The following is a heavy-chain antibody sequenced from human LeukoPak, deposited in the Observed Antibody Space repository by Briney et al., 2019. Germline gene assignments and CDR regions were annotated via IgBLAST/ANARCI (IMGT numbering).Heavy chain of an antibody. CDR2: LNRNGGST. V-gene: IGHV3-20*04. Sequence: GGSLRLSCEASGFTFDDYGMSWVRQPPGKGLEWVSGLNRNGGSTDYADSVKGRFTISRDNAKNSHFLQMNSLRVEDTALYYCARGFRNGPFDCWGQGTLVTVSS. J-gene: IGHJ4*02. CDR1: GFTFDDYG. CDR3: ARGFRNGPFDC. D-gene: IGHD2-8*01.